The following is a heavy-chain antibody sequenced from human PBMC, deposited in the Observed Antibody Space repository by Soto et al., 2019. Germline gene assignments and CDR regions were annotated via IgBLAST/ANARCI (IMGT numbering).Heavy chain of an antibody. D-gene: IGHD1-7*01. V-gene: IGHV3-21*01. CDR1: GFAFSSYS. Sequence: EVQLVESGGGLVKPGGSLRLSCAASGFAFSSYSMNWVRQAPGKGLEWVSSLISSNKYMYYADSVKGRLTISRDNAKNSLSLQMNSLRAEDTAVYYCARDGRNYGGSFVSWGQGTLVTVSS. CDR3: ARDGRNYGGSFVS. J-gene: IGHJ4*02. CDR2: LISSNKYM.